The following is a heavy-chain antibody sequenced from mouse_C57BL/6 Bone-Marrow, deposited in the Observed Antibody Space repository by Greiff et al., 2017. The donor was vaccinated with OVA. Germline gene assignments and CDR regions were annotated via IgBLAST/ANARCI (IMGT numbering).Heavy chain of an antibody. D-gene: IGHD1-1*01. J-gene: IGHJ2*01. V-gene: IGHV5-6*01. CDR3: ARGSSYDY. CDR1: GFTFSSYG. Sequence: EVQLVESGGDLVKPGGSLKLSCAASGFTFSSYGMSWVRQTPDTRLEWVATISSGGSYTYYPDSVKGRFTISRDNAKNTLYLQMSSLKSEDTAMYYCARGSSYDYWGQGTTLTVSS. CDR2: ISSGGSYT.